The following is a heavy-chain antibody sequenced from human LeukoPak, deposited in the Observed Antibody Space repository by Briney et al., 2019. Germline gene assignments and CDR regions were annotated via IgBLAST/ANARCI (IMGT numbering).Heavy chain of an antibody. D-gene: IGHD1-26*01. Sequence: ESGPTLVHPTQPLTVTCTFSGFSLTTSAVGGGWIRQPPGKALEWLALIYWDDDKRYNPSVKRRVTITKDISKNQVVLAMTHMDPVDTATYYCAHFLRGSYFGGFDYWGQGTLVTVCS. CDR3: AHFLRGSYFGGFDY. J-gene: IGHJ4*02. CDR1: GFSLTTSAVG. CDR2: IYWDDDK. V-gene: IGHV2-5*02.